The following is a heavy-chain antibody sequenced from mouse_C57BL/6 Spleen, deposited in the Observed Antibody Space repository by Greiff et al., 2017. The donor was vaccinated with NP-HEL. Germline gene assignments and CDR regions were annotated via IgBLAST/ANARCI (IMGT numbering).Heavy chain of an antibody. J-gene: IGHJ1*03. CDR3: ARLAYGSSYRYFDV. CDR1: GYTFTSYW. D-gene: IGHD1-1*01. V-gene: IGHV1-50*01. Sequence: QVQLQQPGAELVKPGASVKLSCKASGYTFTSYWMQWVKQRPGQGLEWIGEIDPSDSYTNYNQKFKGKATLTVDTSSSTAYMQLSSLTSEDSAVYYCARLAYGSSYRYFDVWGTGTTVTVSS. CDR2: IDPSDSYT.